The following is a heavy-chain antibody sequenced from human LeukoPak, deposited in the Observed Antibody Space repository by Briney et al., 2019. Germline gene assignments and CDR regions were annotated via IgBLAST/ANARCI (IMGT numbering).Heavy chain of an antibody. CDR1: GFTFSSYW. V-gene: IGHV3-74*01. J-gene: IGHJ3*02. D-gene: IGHD1-26*01. Sequence: GGSLRLSCAASGFTFSSYWMHWVRQAPGKGLVWVSRINTDGSSTSYADSVKGRFTISRDNAKNTLYLQMNSLRAEDTAVYYCARVGYSGSYGAFDIWGQGIMVTVSS. CDR2: INTDGSST. CDR3: ARVGYSGSYGAFDI.